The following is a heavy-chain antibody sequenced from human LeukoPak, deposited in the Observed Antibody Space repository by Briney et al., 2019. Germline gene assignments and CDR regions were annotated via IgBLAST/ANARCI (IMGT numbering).Heavy chain of an antibody. CDR2: IYYTGST. J-gene: IGHJ5*02. Sequence: SETLSLACSVSGGYIITSDHYWGWIRQPPGKGLEWIGSIYYTGSTSTNPFFKSRVTVSVDTSKNQFSLNLTSVTAADTAVYYCARERYYYGGKTWFDPWGQGTLVTVSS. D-gene: IGHD4-23*01. CDR3: ARERYYYGGKTWFDP. V-gene: IGHV4-39*07. CDR1: GGYIITSDHY.